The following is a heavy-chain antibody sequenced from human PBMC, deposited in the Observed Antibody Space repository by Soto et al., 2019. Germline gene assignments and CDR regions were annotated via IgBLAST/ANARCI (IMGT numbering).Heavy chain of an antibody. J-gene: IGHJ4*02. CDR2: VSASGSIT. V-gene: IGHV3-23*01. Sequence: GGSLRLSCAASGFTFSSYDMSWVRQAPGKGLEWVSGVSASGSITSYADSAKGRFTISRDNAKNTMFLQMNSLRAEDTAVYFRAKGDCSGGRCYRGFDYWGQGTLVTVSS. CDR3: AKGDCSGGRCYRGFDY. D-gene: IGHD2-15*01. CDR1: GFTFSSYD.